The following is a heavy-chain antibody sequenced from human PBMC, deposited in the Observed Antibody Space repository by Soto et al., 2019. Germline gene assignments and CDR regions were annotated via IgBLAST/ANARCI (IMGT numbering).Heavy chain of an antibody. CDR3: ARFAREENPKVGSWYYFDY. J-gene: IGHJ4*02. Sequence: QVQLQESGPGLVKPSQTLSLTCTVSGGSISSGGYFWSWVRQHPGKGLEWIGNIYYSGRTYYNPSLKGRVTISVDTSKNQFSLKLSSVTAADTAVYYCARFAREENPKVGSWYYFDYWGQGTRVTVSS. D-gene: IGHD6-13*01. V-gene: IGHV4-31*03. CDR2: IYYSGRT. CDR1: GGSISSGGYF.